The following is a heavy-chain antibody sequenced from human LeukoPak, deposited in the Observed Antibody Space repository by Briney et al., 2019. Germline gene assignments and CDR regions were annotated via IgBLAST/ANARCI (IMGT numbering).Heavy chain of an antibody. CDR1: GFTFDNYA. D-gene: IGHD6-19*01. CDR3: ARNSGVSVAGFYYYYYMDV. J-gene: IGHJ6*03. Sequence: GGSLRLSCTASGFTFDNYARHWVRQAPGKGLEWVSGISWNSGSIGYADSVKGRFTISRDNAKNSVHLQLNSLRAEDTAVYYCARNSGVSVAGFYYYYYMDVWGKGTAVTVSS. CDR2: ISWNSGSI. V-gene: IGHV3-9*01.